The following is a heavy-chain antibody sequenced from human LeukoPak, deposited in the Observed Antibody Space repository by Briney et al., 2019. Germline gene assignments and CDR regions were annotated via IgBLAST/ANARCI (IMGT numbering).Heavy chain of an antibody. CDR3: ARDEVGGSYDY. D-gene: IGHD1-26*01. Sequence: SSETLSLTCTVSGGSISSYYWSWIRQPPGKGLEWIGYIYYSGSTNYNPSLKSRVTISLDTSKNQFSLKLSSVTAADTAVYYCARDEVGGSYDYWGQGTLVTVSS. CDR2: IYYSGST. J-gene: IGHJ4*02. CDR1: GGSISSYY. V-gene: IGHV4-59*01.